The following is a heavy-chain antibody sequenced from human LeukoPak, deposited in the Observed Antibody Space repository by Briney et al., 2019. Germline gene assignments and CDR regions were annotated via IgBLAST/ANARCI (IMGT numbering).Heavy chain of an antibody. V-gene: IGHV1-8*03. CDR2: MNPNSGNT. CDR3: ARTDQDYYDSAGFDY. Sequence: ASVKVSCEASGYTFTSYDINWVRQATGQGLEWMGWMNPNSGNTGYAQKFQGRVTITRNTSISTAYMELSSLRSEDTAVYYCARTDQDYYDSAGFDYWGQGTLVTVSS. D-gene: IGHD3-22*01. CDR1: GYTFTSYD. J-gene: IGHJ4*02.